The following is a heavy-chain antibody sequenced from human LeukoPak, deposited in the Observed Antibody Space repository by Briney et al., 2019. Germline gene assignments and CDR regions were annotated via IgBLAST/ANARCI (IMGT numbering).Heavy chain of an antibody. J-gene: IGHJ3*02. Sequence: GGSLRLSCAASGFTFSSYSMNWVRQAPGKGLEWVSYISSSSSTIYYADSVKGRFTISRDNSKNTLYLQMNSLRAEDTAVYYCAKKGTEYSSSDDAFDIWGQGTMVTVSS. CDR2: ISSSSSTI. D-gene: IGHD6-6*01. CDR1: GFTFSSYS. CDR3: AKKGTEYSSSDDAFDI. V-gene: IGHV3-48*01.